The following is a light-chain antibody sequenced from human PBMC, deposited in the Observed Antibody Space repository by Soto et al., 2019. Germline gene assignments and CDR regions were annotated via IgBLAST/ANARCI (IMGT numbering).Light chain of an antibody. CDR2: RAS. Sequence: DIQMTQSPSTLSASVGDRVSISCRASQSISDWLAWYQQKPGKAPKLLIYRASKLDSGVPSRFSGSGSETEFTLTISSLQPDDFAKYYCQHYKSYPLTFGGGTKVQV. V-gene: IGKV1-5*03. J-gene: IGKJ4*01. CDR3: QHYKSYPLT. CDR1: QSISDW.